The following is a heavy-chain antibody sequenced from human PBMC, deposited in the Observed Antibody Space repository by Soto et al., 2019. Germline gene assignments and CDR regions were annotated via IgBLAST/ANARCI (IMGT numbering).Heavy chain of an antibody. CDR2: IYPSDSTA. CDR1: GYSFTNYW. CDR3: ARHGYYGDYSSNYFDP. V-gene: IGHV5-51*01. D-gene: IGHD4-17*01. J-gene: IGHJ5*02. Sequence: GESLKISCKGSGYSFTNYWIAWMRQMPGEGLEYMGIIYPSDSTARYSPSFQGQVTFSVDKSISTAYLQWNSLKASDTAMYYCARHGYYGDYSSNYFDPWGQGTLVTVSS.